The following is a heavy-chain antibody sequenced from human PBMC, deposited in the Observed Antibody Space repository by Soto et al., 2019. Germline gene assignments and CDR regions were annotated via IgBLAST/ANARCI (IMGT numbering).Heavy chain of an antibody. CDR3: ARHSRGSYFPLAY. CDR2: IYHSGTT. D-gene: IGHD1-26*01. V-gene: IGHV4-39*01. CDR1: GGSISSRSVY. Sequence: SETLSLTCSVSGGSISSRSVYWGWIRQPPGKGMEFIGSIYHSGTTSYHPSLKSRVTIFVDTSMNQFSLQLTSVTAADTAVYYCARHSRGSYFPLAYWGQGILVTVSS. J-gene: IGHJ4*02.